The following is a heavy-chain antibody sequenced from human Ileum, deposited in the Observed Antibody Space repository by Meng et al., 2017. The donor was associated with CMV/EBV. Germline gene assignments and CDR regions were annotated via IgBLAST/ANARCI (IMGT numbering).Heavy chain of an antibody. V-gene: IGHV4-4*02. CDR1: SSSSSNW. J-gene: IGHJ4*02. CDR2: IYHSGST. CDR3: ASAPPTYDFWAGDYFDY. D-gene: IGHD3-3*01. Sequence: SSSSSNWWSWVRQPPGKGLGWIGEIYHSGSTNYNPSLKSRVTISVDKSKNQFSLKLSSVTAADTAVYDCASAPPTYDFWAGDYFDYWGQGTLVTVSS.